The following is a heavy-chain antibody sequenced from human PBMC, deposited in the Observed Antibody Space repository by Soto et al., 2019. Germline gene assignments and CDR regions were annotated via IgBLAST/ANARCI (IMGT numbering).Heavy chain of an antibody. D-gene: IGHD6-13*01. J-gene: IGHJ3*02. V-gene: IGHV3-11*05. CDR3: ASGQQIRMADI. CDR1: GFSFSDYY. Sequence: QVQLVESGGGLVKPGGSLRLSCAASGFSFSDYYVSWLRQAPGKGLERLSYISSSSIYINYADSVKGRFTISRDNSKNSLYLQMNSLRAEDTAVYYCASGQQIRMADIWGQGTMVTVSS. CDR2: ISSSSIYI.